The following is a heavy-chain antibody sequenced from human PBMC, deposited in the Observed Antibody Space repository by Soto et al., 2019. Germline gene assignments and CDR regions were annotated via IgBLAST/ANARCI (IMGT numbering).Heavy chain of an antibody. CDR2: INHSGST. CDR1: GGSFSGYY. CDR3: ARRGEVVVVTKSPVVDI. D-gene: IGHD3-22*01. V-gene: IGHV4-34*01. Sequence: PSETLSLTCAVYGGSFSGYYWSWIRQPPGKGLEWIGEINHSGSTNYNPSLKSRVTISVDTSKNQFSLKLSSVTAADTPVYYCARRGEVVVVTKSPVVDIWGQGTMVTV. J-gene: IGHJ3*02.